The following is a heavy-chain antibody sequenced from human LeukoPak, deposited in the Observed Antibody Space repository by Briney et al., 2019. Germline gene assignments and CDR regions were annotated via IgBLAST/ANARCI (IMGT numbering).Heavy chain of an antibody. J-gene: IGHJ4*02. D-gene: IGHD3-10*01. CDR1: GGSISSSSHY. CDR3: ATYYYGSGSPPGY. V-gene: IGHV4-39*01. Sequence: SETLSLTCTVSGGSISSSSHYWGWIRQPPGTGLEWLGSIYYSGSTSYNPSLKSRATISVDTPKNQFSLKLSSVTAADTAVYYCATYYYGSGSPPGYWGQGTLFTVSS. CDR2: IYYSGST.